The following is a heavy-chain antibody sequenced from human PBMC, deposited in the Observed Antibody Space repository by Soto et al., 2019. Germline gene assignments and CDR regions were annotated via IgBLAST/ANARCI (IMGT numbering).Heavy chain of an antibody. Sequence: QLQLQESGPGLVKPSETLSLTCTVSGGSISSSDFYWGWLRQPPGKGLDFIGSMYYSGTTYYNPSLKNRITISVDTSKHQFSLKLISVTAADTAVYYCAVVDSTGNWFDPWGQGALVTVSP. CDR3: AVVDSTGNWFDP. D-gene: IGHD3-22*01. CDR2: MYYSGTT. V-gene: IGHV4-39*01. CDR1: GGSISSSDFY. J-gene: IGHJ5*02.